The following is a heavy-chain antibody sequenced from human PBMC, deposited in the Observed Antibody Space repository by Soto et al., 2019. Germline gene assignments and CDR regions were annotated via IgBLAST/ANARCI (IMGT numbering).Heavy chain of an antibody. CDR2: IKSKTDGGTT. D-gene: IGHD4-17*01. CDR3: TTDPAPDYGDYKFAFDI. Sequence: EVQLVESGGGLVKPGGSLRLSCAASGFTFSNAWMSWVRQAPGKGLEWVGRIKSKTDGGTTDYAAPVKGRFTISRDDSKNTLYLQMNRLKTEDTAVYYCTTDPAPDYGDYKFAFDIWGQGTMVTVSS. J-gene: IGHJ3*02. CDR1: GFTFSNAW. V-gene: IGHV3-15*01.